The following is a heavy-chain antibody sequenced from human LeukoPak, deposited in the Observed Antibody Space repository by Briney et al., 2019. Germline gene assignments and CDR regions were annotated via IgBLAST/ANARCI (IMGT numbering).Heavy chain of an antibody. CDR3: PRLTSIGDYFDY. CDR1: GGSISSYH. J-gene: IGHJ4*02. D-gene: IGHD2-15*01. CDR2: IYYNGST. Sequence: SETLSLTCTVSGGSISSYHWSWIRQTPGKGLEWIGNIYYNGSTKYNPSLKSRVTISMDTSKNQFSLRLTSLTAADTAVYYCPRLTSIGDYFDYWGQGTLVTVSS. V-gene: IGHV4-59*01.